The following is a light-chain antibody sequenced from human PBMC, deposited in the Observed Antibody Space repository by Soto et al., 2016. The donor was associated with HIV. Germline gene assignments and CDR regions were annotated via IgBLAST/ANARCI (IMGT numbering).Light chain of an antibody. CDR3: QQSSRTPRT. V-gene: IGKV1-9*01. CDR1: QGISSY. CDR2: AAS. Sequence: DIQLTQSPSFLSASVGDRVTITCRASQGISSYLAWYQQKPGKAPNLLIYAASTLQSGVPSRFSGSGSGTAFTLTISSLQHEDLATYYCQQSSRTPRTFGQGTKVEI. J-gene: IGKJ1*01.